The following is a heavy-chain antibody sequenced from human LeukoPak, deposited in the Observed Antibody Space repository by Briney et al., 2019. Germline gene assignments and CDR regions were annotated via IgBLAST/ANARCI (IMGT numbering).Heavy chain of an antibody. CDR2: IYYSGST. V-gene: IGHV4-59*01. Sequence: SETLSLTCTVSGGSISSYYWSWIRRPPGKGLEWIGYIYYSGSTNYNPSLKSRVTISVDTSKKQLSLKLSSVTAADTAVYYCARGYSYGPYYYYYYMDVWGKGTTVTVSS. J-gene: IGHJ6*03. D-gene: IGHD5-18*01. CDR3: ARGYSYGPYYYYYYMDV. CDR1: GGSISSYY.